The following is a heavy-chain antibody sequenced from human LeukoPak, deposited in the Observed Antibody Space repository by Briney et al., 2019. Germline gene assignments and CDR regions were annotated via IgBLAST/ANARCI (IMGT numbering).Heavy chain of an antibody. CDR1: GFTFSSYA. D-gene: IGHD3-10*01. V-gene: IGHV3-30-3*01. CDR2: ISYDGSNK. Sequence: GGSLRLSCAASGFTFSSYAMHWVRQAPGKGLEWVAVISYDGSNKYYADSVKGRFTISRDNSKNTLYLQMNSLRAEDTAVYYCAREWRGSVDAFDIWGQGTMVTVSS. CDR3: AREWRGSVDAFDI. J-gene: IGHJ3*02.